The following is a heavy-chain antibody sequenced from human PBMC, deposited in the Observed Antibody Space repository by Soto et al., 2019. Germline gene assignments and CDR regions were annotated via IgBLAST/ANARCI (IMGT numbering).Heavy chain of an antibody. CDR2: IYYSGST. CDR1: GGSISSGGYY. V-gene: IGHV4-31*03. J-gene: IGHJ3*01. D-gene: IGHD4-17*01. Sequence: QVQLQESGPGLVKPSQTLSLTCTVSGGSISSGGYYWSWIRQHPGKGLEWIGYIYYSGSTYYNPSLKGRVNISGDTSKNQFSLKLSSVTAADTAVYYCARGSRITVTTNAFDLWGQGTMVTVSS. CDR3: ARGSRITVTTNAFDL.